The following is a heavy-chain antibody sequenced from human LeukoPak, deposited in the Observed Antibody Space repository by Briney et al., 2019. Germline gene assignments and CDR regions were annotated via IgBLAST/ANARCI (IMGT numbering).Heavy chain of an antibody. CDR1: GFTFGAHW. CDR2: INQDGSEK. Sequence: GGSLRLSCAASGFTFGAHWMSWVRQAPGKGLEWVANINQDGSEKNYVDSVKGRFTISRDNARNSLYLQMNSLRAEDTAVYYCAKWLQPRRPFDYWGQGTLVTVSS. J-gene: IGHJ4*02. D-gene: IGHD5-24*01. CDR3: AKWLQPRRPFDY. V-gene: IGHV3-7*03.